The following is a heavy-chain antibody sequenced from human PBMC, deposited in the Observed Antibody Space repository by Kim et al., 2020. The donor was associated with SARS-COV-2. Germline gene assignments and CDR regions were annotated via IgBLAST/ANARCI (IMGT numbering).Heavy chain of an antibody. CDR2: MNPNSGNI. Sequence: ASVKVSCKASGYTFTSYEINWVRQATGQGLEWMGWMNPNSGNIGYAQKFPARATMTSNISISTAYMELSSLRSEDTAVYYCAGDHLKSIVVVIAPRTYYYNMDAWGKGATVTVSS. CDR3: AGDHLKSIVVVIAPRTYYYNMDA. CDR1: GYTFTSYE. J-gene: IGHJ6*03. V-gene: IGHV1-8*01. D-gene: IGHD2-21*01.